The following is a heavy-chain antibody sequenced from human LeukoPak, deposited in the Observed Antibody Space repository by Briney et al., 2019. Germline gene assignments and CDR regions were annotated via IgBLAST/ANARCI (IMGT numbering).Heavy chain of an antibody. CDR2: IYSGGST. J-gene: IGHJ6*03. Sequence: GGSLRLSCAASGFTVSSNYMSWVRQAPGKGLEWVSVIYSGGSTYYADSVKGRFTISRDNSRDTLYLQMNSLRAEDTALYYCAKDLWTSTSGYYYYMDVWGKGTTVSVSS. D-gene: IGHD3/OR15-3a*01. CDR1: GFTVSSNY. V-gene: IGHV3-53*01. CDR3: AKDLWTSTSGYYYYMDV.